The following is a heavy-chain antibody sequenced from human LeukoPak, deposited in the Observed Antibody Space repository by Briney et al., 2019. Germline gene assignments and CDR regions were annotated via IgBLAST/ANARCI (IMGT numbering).Heavy chain of an antibody. D-gene: IGHD2-21*02. J-gene: IGHJ5*02. CDR2: INHSGST. CDR1: GGSFSGYY. V-gene: IGHV4-34*01. Sequence: SETLSLTCAVCGGSFSGYYWSWIRQPPGKGLEWIGEINHSGSTNYNPSLKSRVTISVDTSKNQFSLKLSSVTAADTAVYYCARGGGNFGVCCSFDPWGQGTLVTVSS. CDR3: ARGGGNFGVCCSFDP.